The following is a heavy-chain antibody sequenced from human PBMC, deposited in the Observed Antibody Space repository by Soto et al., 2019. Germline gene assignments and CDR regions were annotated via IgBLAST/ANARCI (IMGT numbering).Heavy chain of an antibody. CDR3: ARVDPVVTAIIDWYFDL. J-gene: IGHJ2*01. Sequence: QVQLVQSGAEVKKPGSSVKVSCKASGVTFSSYAISWVRQAPGQGLEWMGGISPIFGTANYAQKFQGRVTITADESTRTADVERSSLSSEETAVYYCARVDPVVTAIIDWYFDLWGRGTLVTVSS. CDR2: ISPIFGTA. V-gene: IGHV1-69*01. D-gene: IGHD2-21*02. CDR1: GVTFSSYA.